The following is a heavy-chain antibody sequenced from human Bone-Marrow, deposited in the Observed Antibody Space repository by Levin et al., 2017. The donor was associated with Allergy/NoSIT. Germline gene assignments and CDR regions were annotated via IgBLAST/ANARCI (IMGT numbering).Heavy chain of an antibody. V-gene: IGHV3-72*01. CDR3: TDAGRSVLP. CDR1: GFSFSDYF. D-gene: IGHD2-8*01. Sequence: LSLTCAASGFSFSDYFMDWVRQAPGKGLEWVGQIKTRGGSYTTEYAASVTGRFTISRDDSKNSLYLQMNSLKTEDTAVYYCTDAGRSVLPWGQGTLVTVSS. J-gene: IGHJ5*02. CDR2: IKTRGGSYTT.